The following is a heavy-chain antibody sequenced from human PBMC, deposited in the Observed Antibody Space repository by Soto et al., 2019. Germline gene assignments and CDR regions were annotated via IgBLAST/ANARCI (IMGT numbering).Heavy chain of an antibody. D-gene: IGHD3-22*01. CDR2: IYHSGST. Sequence: SETLSLTWAVSGGSISSSNWLSWVRQPPGKGLEWIGEIYHSGSTNYNPSLKSRVTISVDKSKNQFSLKLSSVTAADTAVYYCARMGVGDYYDSSGSWGQGTLVTVSS. CDR1: GGSISSSNW. V-gene: IGHV4-4*02. CDR3: ARMGVGDYYDSSGS. J-gene: IGHJ5*02.